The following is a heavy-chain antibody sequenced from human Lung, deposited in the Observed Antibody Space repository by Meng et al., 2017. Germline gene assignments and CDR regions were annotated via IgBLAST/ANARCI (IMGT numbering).Heavy chain of an antibody. Sequence: VRVECRAPGLVTLSETPLLPCTVSGAPISSCIGGGVRQPAGKGLEGIVRINTSGSTNYNPSLQSRITISADTSKNQFSLKLTSMTAADTAVYYCARDRWGRGVVDYWGQGSLVTVSS. J-gene: IGHJ4*02. CDR3: ARDRWGRGVVDY. D-gene: IGHD2-21*02. CDR2: INTSGST. CDR1: GAPISSCI. V-gene: IGHV4-4*07.